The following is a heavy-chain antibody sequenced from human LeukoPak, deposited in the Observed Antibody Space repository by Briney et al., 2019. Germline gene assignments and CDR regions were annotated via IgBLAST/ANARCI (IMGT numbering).Heavy chain of an antibody. V-gene: IGHV5-51*01. CDR2: IYPGDSDT. CDR3: ARQNDFRLDY. D-gene: IGHD3-3*01. Sequence: GESLKISCKGPGYTFSSYWIGWVRQMPGKGLEWMGIIYPGDSDTRYSPSLQGQVTISVDTSIGTAYLQWSSLKASDTAIYYCARQNDFRLDYWGQGTLVTVSS. CDR1: GYTFSSYW. J-gene: IGHJ4*02.